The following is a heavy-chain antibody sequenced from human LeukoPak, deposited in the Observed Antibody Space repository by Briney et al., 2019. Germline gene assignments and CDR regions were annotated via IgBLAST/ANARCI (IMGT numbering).Heavy chain of an antibody. CDR2: IYYSGST. CDR1: GGSISSSSYY. V-gene: IGHV4-30-4*08. CDR3: AREYGSGSYYPSP. J-gene: IGHJ5*02. Sequence: SETLSLTCTVSGGSISSSSYYWGWIRQPPGKGLEWIGYIYYSGSTYYNPSLKSRVTISVDTSKNQFSLKLSSVTAADTAVYYCAREYGSGSYYPSPWGQGTLVTVSS. D-gene: IGHD3-10*01.